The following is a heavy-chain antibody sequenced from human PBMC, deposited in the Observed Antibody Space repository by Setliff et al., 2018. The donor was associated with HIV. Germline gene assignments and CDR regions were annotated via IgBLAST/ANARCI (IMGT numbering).Heavy chain of an antibody. CDR3: AAEGNIFDL. CDR2: INPRSGST. D-gene: IGHD1-1*01. J-gene: IGHJ3*01. Sequence: ASVKVSCKASGYNFITYYIHWVRQAPGQGLEWMGLINPRSGSTNYAQKFQDRVTMTSDTSTRTVYMELSSLRSDDTAVYYCAAEGNIFDLWGRGTMVTVSS. CDR1: GYNFITYY. V-gene: IGHV1-46*01.